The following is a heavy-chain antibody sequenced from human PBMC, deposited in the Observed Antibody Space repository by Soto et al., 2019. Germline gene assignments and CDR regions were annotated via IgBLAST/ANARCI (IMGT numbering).Heavy chain of an antibody. Sequence: QVRLEESGGGVVQPGRSLRLSCAASGFTFSSYAMHWVRQAPGKGLEWVAVISYDGSNKYHADSVKGRFTISRDKSKKTLYLQMDSLRTEDTAVYYCAAPGSGNYPRWGQGIVVIGSS. D-gene: IGHD1-26*01. J-gene: IGHJ4*02. CDR2: ISYDGSNK. V-gene: IGHV3-30*03. CDR3: AAPGSGNYPR. CDR1: GFTFSSYA.